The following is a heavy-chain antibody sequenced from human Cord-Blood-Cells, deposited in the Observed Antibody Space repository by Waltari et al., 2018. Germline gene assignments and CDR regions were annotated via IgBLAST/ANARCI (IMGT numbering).Heavy chain of an antibody. D-gene: IGHD3-22*01. Sequence: QVQLQESGPGLVKPSGTLSLTCAVSGGSISSSNWWSGVRQPPGKGLEWIGEIYHSGSTNYNPSLKSRVTISVDKSKNQFSLKLSSVTAADTAVYYCAREGHYYDSSGYYAFDIWGQGTMVTVSS. V-gene: IGHV4-4*02. CDR1: GGSISSSNW. CDR2: IYHSGST. J-gene: IGHJ3*02. CDR3: AREGHYYDSSGYYAFDI.